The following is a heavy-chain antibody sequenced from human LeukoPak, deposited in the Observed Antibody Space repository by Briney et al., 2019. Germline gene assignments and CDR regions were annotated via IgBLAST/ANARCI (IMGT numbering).Heavy chain of an antibody. CDR1: GFTFDDYA. J-gene: IGHJ4*02. Sequence: GRSLRLSCAASGFTFDDYAMHWVRRAPGKGLEWVSGISWNSGTIGYADSVKGRFTISRDNAKNSLYLQMNSLRAEDTALYYCAKDQNAIAVAFDYWGQGTLVTVSS. CDR2: ISWNSGTI. V-gene: IGHV3-9*01. D-gene: IGHD6-19*01. CDR3: AKDQNAIAVAFDY.